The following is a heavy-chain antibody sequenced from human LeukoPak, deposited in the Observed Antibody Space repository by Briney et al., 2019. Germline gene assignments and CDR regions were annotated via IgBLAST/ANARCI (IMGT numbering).Heavy chain of an antibody. Sequence: PGGSLRLSCVGSGFTVRNNYMSWVRQAPWKGLEWVSVIYGGGDTSYADSVKGRFSISRDNSKNTLYLQMSSLRAEDTAVYYCAREGPYYGMDVWGQGTTVTVSS. V-gene: IGHV3-53*01. CDR3: AREGPYYGMDV. CDR2: IYGGGDT. J-gene: IGHJ6*02. CDR1: GFTVRNNY.